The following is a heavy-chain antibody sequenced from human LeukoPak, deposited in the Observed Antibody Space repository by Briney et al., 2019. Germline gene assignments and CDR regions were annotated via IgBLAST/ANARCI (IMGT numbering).Heavy chain of an antibody. Sequence: GGSLRLSCAASGFTFNSYWKHWVRQAPGKGLVWVSRIDEDGKTIDYADSVKGRFTISRDNARDTLYLQMSSLRDEDAAVYYCVSDLCGGDDQWCRGPLVTVSS. CDR3: VSDLCGGDDQ. V-gene: IGHV3-74*01. J-gene: IGHJ5*02. CDR1: GFTFNSYW. CDR2: IDEDGKTI. D-gene: IGHD3-3*01.